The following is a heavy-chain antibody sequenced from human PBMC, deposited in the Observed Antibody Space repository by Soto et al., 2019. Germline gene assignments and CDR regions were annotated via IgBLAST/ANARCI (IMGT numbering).Heavy chain of an antibody. Sequence: EVQLLESGGALVQPGVSLSLSCAASGFTYNNYAMGWGRQAPGKGLEWVSAISSGGYSAYYSDSVKGRFTISRDNSRNTMFLQMNKLSAEDTAVSYCAKGSVVVAAKFESWGQGTQVTVSS. CDR3: AKGSVVVAAKFES. CDR1: GFTYNNYA. V-gene: IGHV3-23*01. J-gene: IGHJ4*02. CDR2: ISSGGYSA. D-gene: IGHD2-21*02.